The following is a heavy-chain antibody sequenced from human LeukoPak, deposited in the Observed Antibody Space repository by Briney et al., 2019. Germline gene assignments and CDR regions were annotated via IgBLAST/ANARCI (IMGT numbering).Heavy chain of an antibody. CDR1: GFTFSSYA. V-gene: IGHV3-30-3*01. CDR3: ARLPRDGYVY. D-gene: IGHD5-24*01. J-gene: IGHJ4*02. CDR2: ISYDGSNK. Sequence: PGGSLRLSCAASGFTFSSYAMHWVRQAPGKGLEWVAVISYDGSNKYYADSVKGRFTISRDNSKSTLYLQMNSLRAEDTAVYYCARLPRDGYVYWGQGTLVTVSS.